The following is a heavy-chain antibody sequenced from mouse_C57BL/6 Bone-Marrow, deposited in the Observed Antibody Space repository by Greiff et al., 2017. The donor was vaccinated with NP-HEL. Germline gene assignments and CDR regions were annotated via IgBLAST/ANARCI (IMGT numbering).Heavy chain of an antibody. CDR1: GFTFSSYA. V-gene: IGHV5-9-1*02. Sequence: EVQVVESGEGLVKPGGSLKLSCAASGFTFSSYAMSWVRQTPEKRLEWVAYISSGGDYIYYADTVKGRFTISRDNARNTLYLQMSSLKSEDTAMYYCTREGNYDYDGPYFDVWGTGTTVTVSS. CDR2: ISSGGDYI. J-gene: IGHJ1*03. D-gene: IGHD2-4*01. CDR3: TREGNYDYDGPYFDV.